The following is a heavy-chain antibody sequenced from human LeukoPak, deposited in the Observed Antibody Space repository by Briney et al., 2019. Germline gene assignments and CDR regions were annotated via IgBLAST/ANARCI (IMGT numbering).Heavy chain of an antibody. CDR1: GFSLRTSGMR. J-gene: IGHJ4*02. V-gene: IGHV2-70*04. CDR3: ARDYYDSSGYSYYFDY. CDR2: IDWDDDK. D-gene: IGHD3-22*01. Sequence: SGPTLVNPTQTLTLTCTFSGFSLRTSGMRVSWILQPPGKALEWLARIDWDDDKFYSTSLKTRLTISKDTSKNQVVLTMTNMDPVDAATYYCARDYYDSSGYSYYFDYWGQGTLVTVSS.